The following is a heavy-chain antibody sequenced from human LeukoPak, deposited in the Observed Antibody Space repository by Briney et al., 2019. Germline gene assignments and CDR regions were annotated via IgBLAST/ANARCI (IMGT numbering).Heavy chain of an antibody. V-gene: IGHV4-34*01. D-gene: IGHD2-21*02. CDR1: GGSFSGYY. CDR2: INHSGST. Sequence: SETLSLTCAVYGGSFSGYYWSWIRQPPGKGLEWIGEINHSGSTNYNPSLKSRVTISVDTSKNQFSLKLSSVTAADTAVYYCARGVNSVVVTAIQGHYFDYWGQRTLVTVSS. CDR3: ARGVNSVVVTAIQGHYFDY. J-gene: IGHJ4*02.